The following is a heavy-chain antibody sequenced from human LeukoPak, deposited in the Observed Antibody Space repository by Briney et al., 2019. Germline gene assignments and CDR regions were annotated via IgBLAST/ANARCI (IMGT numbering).Heavy chain of an antibody. Sequence: SVKVSCKASGGTFSSYAISWVRQAPGQGLEWMGGIIPIFGTAKSAQRFQGRVTITADESTSTAYMELSSLTSADTAVYYCAKPLSAASGTDFDYWGQGTLVTVSS. CDR2: IIPIFGTA. J-gene: IGHJ4*02. CDR1: GGTFSSYA. D-gene: IGHD6-13*01. V-gene: IGHV1-69*01. CDR3: AKPLSAASGTDFDY.